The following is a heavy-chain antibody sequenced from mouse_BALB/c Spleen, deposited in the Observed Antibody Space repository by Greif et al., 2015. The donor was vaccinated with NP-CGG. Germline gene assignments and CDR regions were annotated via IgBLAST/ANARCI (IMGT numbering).Heavy chain of an antibody. CDR1: GFTFSSYT. V-gene: IGHV5-6-4*01. CDR2: ISSGGSYT. J-gene: IGHJ3*01. CDR3: TRATYDEAWFAY. Sequence: EVKLVESGGGLVKPGGSLKLSCAASGFTFSSYTMSWVRQTPEKRLEWVATISSGGSYTYYPDSVKGRFTISRDNAKNTLYLQMSSLKSEDTAMYYCTRATYDEAWFAYWGQGTLVTVSA. D-gene: IGHD2-14*01.